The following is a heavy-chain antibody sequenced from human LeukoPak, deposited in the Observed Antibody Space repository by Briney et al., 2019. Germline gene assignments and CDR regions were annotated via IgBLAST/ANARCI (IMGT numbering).Heavy chain of an antibody. Sequence: GGSLRLSCAASGFTFSNNAMNWVRQAPGKGLEWVSGISRSGDNTYYADSVKGRFTISRDKSKNTLYLQMNSLRAEDTAVYYCAKVGYCSGSSYYNLECWGQGTLVTVSS. CDR3: AKVGYCSGSSYYNLEC. CDR1: GFTFSNNA. V-gene: IGHV3-23*01. J-gene: IGHJ4*02. D-gene: IGHD2-15*01. CDR2: ISRSGDNT.